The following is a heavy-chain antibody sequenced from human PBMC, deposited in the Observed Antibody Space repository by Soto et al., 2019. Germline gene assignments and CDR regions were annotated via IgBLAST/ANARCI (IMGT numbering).Heavy chain of an antibody. CDR1: GFTFSSYA. CDR2: ISSNGGST. J-gene: IGHJ4*02. Sequence: GGSLRLSCSASGFTFSSYAMRWVRQAPGKGLEYVSAISSNGGSTYYADSVMGRFTISRDNSKNTLYLQMSSLRAEDTAVYYCVKAMYSSSSLFYWGQGTLVTVSS. V-gene: IGHV3-64D*06. CDR3: VKAMYSSSSLFY. D-gene: IGHD6-6*01.